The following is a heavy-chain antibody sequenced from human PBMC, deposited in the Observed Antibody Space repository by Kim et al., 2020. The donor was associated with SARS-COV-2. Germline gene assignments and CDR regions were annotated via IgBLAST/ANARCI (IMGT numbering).Heavy chain of an antibody. V-gene: IGHV4-39*07. D-gene: IGHD6-19*01. CDR3: ARVNHGYSSGWYGPHYFDY. CDR1: GGSISSSSYY. CDR2: IYYSGST. Sequence: SETLSLTCTVSGGSISSSSYYWGWIRQPPGKGLEWIGSIYYSGSTYYNPSLKSRVTISVDTSKNQFSLKLSSVTAAATAVYYCARVNHGYSSGWYGPHYFDYWGQGTLVTVSS. J-gene: IGHJ4*02.